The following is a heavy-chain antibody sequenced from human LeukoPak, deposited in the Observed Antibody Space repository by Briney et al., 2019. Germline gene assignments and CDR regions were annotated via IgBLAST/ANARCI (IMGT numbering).Heavy chain of an antibody. Sequence: NPSETLSLTCTVSGGSISSYYWSWIRQPPGKGLEWIGYIYYSGSTNYNPSLKSRVTMSVDTSKNQFSLKLSSVTAADTAVYYCARLLDYYGMDVWGQGTTVTVSS. CDR1: GGSISSYY. V-gene: IGHV4-59*08. D-gene: IGHD2/OR15-2a*01. CDR2: IYYSGST. J-gene: IGHJ6*02. CDR3: ARLLDYYGMDV.